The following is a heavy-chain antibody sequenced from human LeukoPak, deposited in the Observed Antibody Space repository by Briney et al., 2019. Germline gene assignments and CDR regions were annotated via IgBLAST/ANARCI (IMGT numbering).Heavy chain of an antibody. CDR3: ARQSGSYDFWSGYYPTTGYFDY. CDR2: IYYSGST. J-gene: IGHJ4*02. Sequence: SETLSLTCTVSGGSISSSSYYWGWIRQPPGKGLEWIGSIYYSGSTYYTPSLKSRVTISVDTSKNQFSLKLSSVTAADTAVYYCARQSGSYDFWSGYYPTTGYFDYWGQGTLVTVSS. D-gene: IGHD3-3*01. CDR1: GGSISSSSYY. V-gene: IGHV4-39*01.